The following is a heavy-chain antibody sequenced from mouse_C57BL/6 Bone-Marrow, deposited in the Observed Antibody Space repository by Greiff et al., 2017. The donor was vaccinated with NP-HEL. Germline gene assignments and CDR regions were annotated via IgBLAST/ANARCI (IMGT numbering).Heavy chain of an antibody. CDR1: GFTFSSYG. V-gene: IGHV5-6*02. J-gene: IGHJ2*01. CDR3: SRRYYGKFYFGY. D-gene: IGHD2-1*01. CDR2: ISSGGSYT. Sequence: EVMLVESGGDLVKPGGSLKLSCAASGFTFSSYGMSWVRQTPDKRLEWVATISSGGSYTYYPDSVKGRFPLSIDNSKNTLYLKMSSLKSEDTAKYYCSRRYYGKFYFGYWGKGTTLTVSS.